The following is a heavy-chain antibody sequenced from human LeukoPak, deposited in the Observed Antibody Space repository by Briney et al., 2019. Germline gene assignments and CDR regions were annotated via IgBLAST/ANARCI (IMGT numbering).Heavy chain of an antibody. V-gene: IGHV1-2*02. D-gene: IGHD5-18*01. CDR3: ARDTAMVTYWFDP. CDR2: INPNSGGT. Sequence: ASVKVSCKASGYTLTGYYMHWVRQAPGQGLEWMGWINPNSGGTNYAQKFQGRVTMTRDTSISTAYMELSRLRSDDTAVYYCARDTAMVTYWFDPWGQGTLVTVSS. J-gene: IGHJ5*02. CDR1: GYTLTGYY.